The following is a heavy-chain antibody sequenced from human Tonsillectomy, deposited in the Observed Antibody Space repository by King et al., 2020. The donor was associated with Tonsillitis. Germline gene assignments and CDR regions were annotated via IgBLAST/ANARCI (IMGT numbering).Heavy chain of an antibody. V-gene: IGHV4-34*01. J-gene: IGHJ6*02. CDR3: ARGGSRDCSSTSCYEGDYYYYGMDV. Sequence: VQLQQWGAGLLKPSETLSLTCAVYGGSFSGYYWSWIRQPPGKGLEWIGEINHSGSTNYNPPLKSRVTISVDTSKNQFSLKLSSVTAADPAVYYCARGGSRDCSSTSCYEGDYYYYGMDVWGQGTTVTVSS. CDR2: INHSGST. D-gene: IGHD2-2*01. CDR1: GGSFSGYY.